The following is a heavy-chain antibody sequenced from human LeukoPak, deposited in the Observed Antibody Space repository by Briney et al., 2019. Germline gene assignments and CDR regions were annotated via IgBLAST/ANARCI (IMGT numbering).Heavy chain of an antibody. CDR2: MNPNSGNT. J-gene: IGHJ4*02. Sequence: GASVKVSFKASGYTFTSYDINWVRQATGQGLEWMGWMNPNSGNTGYAQKFQGRVTMTRNTSISTAYMELSSLRSEDTAVYYCARVTPRFPQLPYYWGQGTLVTVSS. CDR1: GYTFTSYD. V-gene: IGHV1-8*01. D-gene: IGHD1-14*01. CDR3: ARVTPRFPQLPYY.